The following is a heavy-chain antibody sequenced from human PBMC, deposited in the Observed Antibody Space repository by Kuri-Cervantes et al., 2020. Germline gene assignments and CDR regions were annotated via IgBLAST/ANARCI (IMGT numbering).Heavy chain of an antibody. CDR3: ARGPSEWGAAAAPFDY. J-gene: IGHJ4*02. CDR2: INHSGST. CDR1: GGSFSGYY. Sequence: SENLSLTCAVYGGSFSGYYWSWIRQPPGKGLEWIGEINHSGSTNYNPSLKSRVAISVDKSKNQFSLKLSSVTAADTAVYYCARGPSEWGAAAAPFDYWGQGTLVTVSS. V-gene: IGHV4-34*01. D-gene: IGHD6-13*01.